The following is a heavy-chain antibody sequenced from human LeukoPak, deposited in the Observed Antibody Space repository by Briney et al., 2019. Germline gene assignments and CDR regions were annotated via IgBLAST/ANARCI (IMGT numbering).Heavy chain of an antibody. Sequence: GGSLRLSCAASGFTVSSNYMSWVRQAPGKGLEWVSYISSSGSTIYYADSVKGRFTISRDNAKNSLYLQMNSLRAEDTAVYYCAREGLGMLYGSGDDFDYWGQGTLVTVSS. CDR3: AREGLGMLYGSGDDFDY. CDR1: GFTVSSNY. CDR2: ISSSGSTI. V-gene: IGHV3-11*04. D-gene: IGHD3-10*01. J-gene: IGHJ4*02.